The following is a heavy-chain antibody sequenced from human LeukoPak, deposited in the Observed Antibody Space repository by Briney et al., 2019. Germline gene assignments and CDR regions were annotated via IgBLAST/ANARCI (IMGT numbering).Heavy chain of an antibody. CDR2: ISSSGSTI. CDR3: ARTYYYDTSGYYYYFDY. CDR1: GLTFSTYE. V-gene: IGHV3-48*03. J-gene: IGHJ4*02. Sequence: PGGSLRLSCVASGLTFSTYEMNWVRQAPGKGLEWVSYISSSGSTIYYADSVKGRFTISRDNAKNSLYLQMNSLRAEDTAVYYCARTYYYDTSGYYYYFDYWGQGTLVTVSS. D-gene: IGHD3-22*01.